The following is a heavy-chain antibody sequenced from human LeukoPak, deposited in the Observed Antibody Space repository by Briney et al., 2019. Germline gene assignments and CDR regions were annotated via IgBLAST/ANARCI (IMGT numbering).Heavy chain of an antibody. J-gene: IGHJ4*02. CDR2: ISSSSSTI. D-gene: IGHD2-2*01. CDR3: AKDRNTSWRPDLFDY. V-gene: IGHV3-48*01. Sequence: PGGSLRLSCAASGFTFSSYSMNWVRQAPGKGLEWVSYISSSSSTIYYADSVKGRFTISRDNAKNSLYLQMNSLRAEDTAVYYCAKDRNTSWRPDLFDYWGQGTLVTVSS. CDR1: GFTFSSYS.